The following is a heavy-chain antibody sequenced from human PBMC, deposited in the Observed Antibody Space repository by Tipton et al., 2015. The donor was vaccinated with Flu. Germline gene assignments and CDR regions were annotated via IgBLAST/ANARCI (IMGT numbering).Heavy chain of an antibody. Sequence: LRLSCTVSGGSISTYYWSWIRQPPGKGLEWIGFINYNGGTDYNPSLKSRDTISVDTSKNQFSLRLSSATAADTAVYYCARATYSDYDTNGPSFDYWGQGTLVTGSS. CDR2: INYNGGT. J-gene: IGHJ4*02. D-gene: IGHD3-22*01. V-gene: IGHV4-59*01. CDR1: GGSISTYY. CDR3: ARATYSDYDTNGPSFDY.